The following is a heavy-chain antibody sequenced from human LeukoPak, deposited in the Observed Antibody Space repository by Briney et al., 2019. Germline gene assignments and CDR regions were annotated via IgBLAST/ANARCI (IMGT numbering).Heavy chain of an antibody. CDR2: IKQDGSEK. D-gene: IGHD4-11*01. CDR1: GFTFSSYA. J-gene: IGHJ4*02. CDR3: ASGNDHSKSRYRHFDY. V-gene: IGHV3-7*01. Sequence: QPGRSLRLSCAASGFTFSSYAMHWVRQAPGKGLEWVANIKQDGSEKYYVDSVKDRFTISRDNAKNSLYLQMNSLRAEDTAVYYCASGNDHSKSRYRHFDYWGQGTLVTVSS.